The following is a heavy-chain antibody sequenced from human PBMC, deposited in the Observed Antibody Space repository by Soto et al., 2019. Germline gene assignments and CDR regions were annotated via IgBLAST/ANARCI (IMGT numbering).Heavy chain of an antibody. CDR1: GGTFSSYA. D-gene: IGHD5-18*01. CDR3: ARDVSSGDTAMFSGGDWFDP. CDR2: IIPIFGTA. Sequence: GASVKVSCKASGGTFSSYAISWVRQAPGQGLEWMGGIIPIFGTANYAQKFQGRFTITADESTSTAYMELSSLRSEDTAVYYCARDVSSGDTAMFSGGDWFDPWGQGTLVTVSS. J-gene: IGHJ5*02. V-gene: IGHV1-69*13.